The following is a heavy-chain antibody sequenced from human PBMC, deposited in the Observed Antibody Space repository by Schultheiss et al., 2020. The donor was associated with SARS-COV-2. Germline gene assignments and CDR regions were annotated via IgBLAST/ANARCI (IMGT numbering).Heavy chain of an antibody. CDR3: ASRVPAAALDY. J-gene: IGHJ4*02. CDR1: GGSISGSNYY. Sequence: SETLSLTCSVSGGSISGSNYYWGWIRQAPGKGLEWIGYIYYSGSTNYNPSLKSRVTISVDRSKNQFSLKLSSVTAADTAVYYCASRVPAAALDYWGQGTLVTVSS. D-gene: IGHD2-2*01. V-gene: IGHV4-61*05. CDR2: IYYSGST.